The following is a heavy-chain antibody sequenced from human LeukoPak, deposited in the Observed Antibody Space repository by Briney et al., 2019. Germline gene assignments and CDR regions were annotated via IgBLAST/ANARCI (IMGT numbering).Heavy chain of an antibody. CDR3: ARDWIAVADSMGNFQH. D-gene: IGHD6-19*01. J-gene: IGHJ1*01. CDR2: ISYDGSNK. CDR1: GFTFSSYG. Sequence: GGSLRLSCAASGFTFSSYGMHWVRQAPGKGLEWLAVISYDGSNKYYADSVKGRFTISRDNSKNTLYLQMNSLRAEDTAVYYCARDWIAVADSMGNFQHWGQGTLVTVSS. V-gene: IGHV3-30*03.